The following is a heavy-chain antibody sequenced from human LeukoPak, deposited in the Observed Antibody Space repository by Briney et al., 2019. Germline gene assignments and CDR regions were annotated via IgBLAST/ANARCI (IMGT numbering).Heavy chain of an antibody. Sequence: PGGSLRLSCAASGFTFSSYGMHWVRQAPGKGLEWVAFIRYDGSNKYYADSVKGRFTISRDNSKNTLYLQMGSLRAEDMAVYYCARVQSSPWSLGAFDIWGQGTMVTVSS. CDR2: IRYDGSNK. CDR1: GFTFSSYG. D-gene: IGHD6-13*01. V-gene: IGHV3-30*02. CDR3: ARVQSSPWSLGAFDI. J-gene: IGHJ3*02.